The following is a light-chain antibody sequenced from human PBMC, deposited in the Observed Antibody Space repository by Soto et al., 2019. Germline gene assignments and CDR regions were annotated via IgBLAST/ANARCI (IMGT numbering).Light chain of an antibody. CDR2: GAS. CDR1: QSVFNNH. J-gene: IGKJ4*01. CDR3: QQRSNWPLT. V-gene: IGKV3D-20*02. Sequence: EIVLTQSPGTLSLTPGERATLPCSASQSVFNNHIGWYQQKPGQAPRRLIFGASFRATGIPDRFSGSGSGTDFTLTISSLEPEDFAVYYCQQRSNWPLTFGGGTKVDIK.